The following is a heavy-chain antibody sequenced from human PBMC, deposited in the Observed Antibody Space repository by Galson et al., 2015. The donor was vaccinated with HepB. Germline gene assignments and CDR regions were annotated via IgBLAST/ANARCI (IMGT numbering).Heavy chain of an antibody. CDR2: INSDGSST. Sequence: SLRLSCAASGFTFSSYWMHWVRQAPGKGLVWVSRINSDGSSTSYADSVKGRFTISRDNAKNTLYLQMNSLRAEDTAVYYCARDSSSWYVPYYWGQGTLVTVSS. J-gene: IGHJ4*02. CDR3: ARDSSSWYVPYY. V-gene: IGHV3-74*01. D-gene: IGHD6-13*01. CDR1: GFTFSSYW.